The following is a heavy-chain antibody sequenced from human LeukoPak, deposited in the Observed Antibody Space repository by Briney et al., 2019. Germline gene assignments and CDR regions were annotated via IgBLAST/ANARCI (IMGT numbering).Heavy chain of an antibody. CDR3: ARDQHLETIVGATSAGSTDY. V-gene: IGHV1-2*02. CDR1: GYTFTGYY. Sequence: PGGSLRLSCAASGYTFTGYYMHWVRQAPGQGLEWMGWINPNSGGTNYAQKFQGRVTMTRDTSISTAYMELSRLRSDDTAVYYCARDQHLETIVGATSAGSTDYWGQGTLVTVSS. D-gene: IGHD1-26*01. J-gene: IGHJ4*02. CDR2: INPNSGGT.